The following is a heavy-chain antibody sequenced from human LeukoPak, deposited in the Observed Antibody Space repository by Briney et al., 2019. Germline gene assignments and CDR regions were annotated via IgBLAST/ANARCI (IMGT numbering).Heavy chain of an antibody. CDR1: GYTFTGYY. CDR3: ARDLPGYSYGYPEEESDY. D-gene: IGHD5-18*01. J-gene: IGHJ4*02. Sequence: ASVKVSCKASGYTFTGYYMHWVRQAPRQGREWMGRINPNSGGTNYAQKFQGRVTMTRDTSISTAYMELSRLRSDDTAVYYCARDLPGYSYGYPEEESDYWGQGTLVTVSS. CDR2: INPNSGGT. V-gene: IGHV1-2*06.